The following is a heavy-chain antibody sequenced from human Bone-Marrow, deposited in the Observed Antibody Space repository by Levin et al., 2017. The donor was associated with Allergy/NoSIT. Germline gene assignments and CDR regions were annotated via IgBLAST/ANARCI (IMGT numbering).Heavy chain of an antibody. CDR2: INPNSGGT. J-gene: IGHJ4*02. CDR3: AGNIVSATGFDY. D-gene: IGHD5/OR15-5a*01. V-gene: IGHV1-2*06. CDR1: GYTFTGYF. Sequence: PAASVKVSCKASGYTFTGYFMHWVRQAPGQGLEWMGRINPNSGGTNYAQKFQGRVTMTRDTSISTAYMELSSLRSDDTAVYYCAGNIVSATGFDYWGQGTLVTVSS.